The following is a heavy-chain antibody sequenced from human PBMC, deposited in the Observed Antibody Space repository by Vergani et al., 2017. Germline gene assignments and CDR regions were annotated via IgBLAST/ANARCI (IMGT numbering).Heavy chain of an antibody. CDR1: GGTFSSYA. CDR2: IIPIFGTA. V-gene: IGHV1-69*01. D-gene: IGHD4-23*01. CDR3: ARLRWSGYYYDYMDV. Sequence: QVQLVQSGAEVKKPGSSVKVSCKASGGTFSSYAISWVRQAPGQGLEWMGGIIPIFGTANYAQKFQGRVTITADESTSTAYMERSSLRSEDTAVYYCARLRWSGYYYDYMDVWGKGTTVTVSS. J-gene: IGHJ6*03.